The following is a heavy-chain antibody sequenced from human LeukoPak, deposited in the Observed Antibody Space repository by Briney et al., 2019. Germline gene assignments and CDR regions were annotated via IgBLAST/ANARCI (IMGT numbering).Heavy chain of an antibody. CDR3: ARHRNRGSSSWFDP. CDR2: IYYSGST. D-gene: IGHD6-13*01. Sequence: SETLSLTCTVSGGSISSYYWSWIRQPPGKGLEWIGYIYYSGSTNYNPSLKSRVTISVDTSKNQFSLKLSSVTAADTAVYYCARHRNRGSSSWFDPWGQGTLVTVSS. V-gene: IGHV4-59*08. CDR1: GGSISSYY. J-gene: IGHJ5*02.